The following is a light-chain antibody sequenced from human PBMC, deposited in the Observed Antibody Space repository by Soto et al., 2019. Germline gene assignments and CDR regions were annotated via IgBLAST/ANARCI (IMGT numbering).Light chain of an antibody. V-gene: IGLV1-40*01. J-gene: IGLJ2*01. Sequence: QSVLTQPPSVSGAPGQRVTISCTGSSSNIGAGYDVHWYQQLPGTAPKLLIYGNSNRPSGVPDRFSGSKSGTSASLAITGRQAEDEADYYCQSYDRSLSGVFGGGTKLTVL. CDR2: GNS. CDR1: SSNIGAGYD. CDR3: QSYDRSLSGV.